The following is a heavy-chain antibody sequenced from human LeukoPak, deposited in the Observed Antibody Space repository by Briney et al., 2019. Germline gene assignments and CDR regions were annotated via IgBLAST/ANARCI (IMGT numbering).Heavy chain of an antibody. CDR2: IYYSGST. J-gene: IGHJ4*02. D-gene: IGHD2-21*01. V-gene: IGHV4-39*07. CDR1: GGSISNTYYY. CDR3: ARHEEEVMTGLIY. Sequence: SETLSLTCTVSGGSISNTYYYWGWIRQPPGKGLEWIASIYYSGSTYYNPSLKSRVTISVDTSKNQFSLKLSSVTAADTAVYYCARHEEEVMTGLIYWGQGTLVTVSS.